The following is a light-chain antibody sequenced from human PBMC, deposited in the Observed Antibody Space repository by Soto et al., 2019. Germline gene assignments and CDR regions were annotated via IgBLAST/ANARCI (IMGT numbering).Light chain of an antibody. CDR2: DVT. CDR1: SSDVGGYNY. V-gene: IGLV2-14*01. Sequence: ASVSGSPGQSIAISCTGTSSDVGGYNYVSWYQQHPGKAPKLIIYDVTNRPSGVSNRFSGSKSGNTASLTISGLQAEDEADYYCSSYTSSSTYVFGTGTKVTVL. J-gene: IGLJ1*01. CDR3: SSYTSSSTYV.